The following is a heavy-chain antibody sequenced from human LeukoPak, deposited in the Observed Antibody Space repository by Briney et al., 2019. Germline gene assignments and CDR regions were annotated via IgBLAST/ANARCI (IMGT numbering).Heavy chain of an antibody. Sequence: PGRSLRLSCAASGFTFSRYGMHWVRQAPGKGLEWVALISYDGNNKYHADSVKGRFTISRDTSKNTLYLQMNSLRVEDTAVYFCAKDQRGDILTGSPFDYWGQGTLVTVSS. CDR3: AKDQRGDILTGSPFDY. CDR2: ISYDGNNK. V-gene: IGHV3-30*18. D-gene: IGHD3-9*01. J-gene: IGHJ4*02. CDR1: GFTFSRYG.